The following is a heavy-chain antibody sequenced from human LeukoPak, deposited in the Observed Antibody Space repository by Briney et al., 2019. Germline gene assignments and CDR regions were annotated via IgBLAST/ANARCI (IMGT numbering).Heavy chain of an antibody. CDR3: ARRGTWYYYMDV. CDR1: GGFISSSSYY. CDR2: IYYSGST. J-gene: IGHJ6*03. Sequence: PSETLSLTCTVSGGFISSSSYYWGWIRQPPGKGLEWIGSIYYSGSTYYNPSLKSRVTISVDTSKNQFSLKLSSVTAADTAVYYCARRGTWYYYMDVWGKGTTVTISS. V-gene: IGHV4-39*01. D-gene: IGHD1-1*01.